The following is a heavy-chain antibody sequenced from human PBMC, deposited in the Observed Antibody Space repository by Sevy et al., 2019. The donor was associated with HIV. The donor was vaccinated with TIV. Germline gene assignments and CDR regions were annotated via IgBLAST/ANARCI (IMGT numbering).Heavy chain of an antibody. CDR1: GFTFSTYA. J-gene: IGHJ3*02. CDR2: ISGGDSST. D-gene: IGHD1-26*01. Sequence: GGSLRLSCAASGFTFSTYAMSWVRQAPGKGLEWVSAISGGDSSTYYADSVKGRFSLSRDNSKNTLYLQMNSLRAEDTAVYYCAEDQATIVGDSFDIWGQGTMVTVS. CDR3: AEDQATIVGDSFDI. V-gene: IGHV3-23*01.